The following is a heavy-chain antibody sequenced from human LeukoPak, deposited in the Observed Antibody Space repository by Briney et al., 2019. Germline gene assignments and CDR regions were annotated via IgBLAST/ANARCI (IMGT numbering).Heavy chain of an antibody. CDR3: ARVREGVYSGSYFDY. D-gene: IGHD1-26*01. V-gene: IGHV3-53*01. CDR2: IYNTGRT. CDR1: GFSVSTHY. J-gene: IGHJ4*02. Sequence: PGGSLILSCAASGFSVSTHYMSWVRQAPGKGLEWVSVIYNTGRTYYADSVKGRFTISIDNSKNTLFLQMNSLRADDTAVYYCARVREGVYSGSYFDYWGQGTLATVSS.